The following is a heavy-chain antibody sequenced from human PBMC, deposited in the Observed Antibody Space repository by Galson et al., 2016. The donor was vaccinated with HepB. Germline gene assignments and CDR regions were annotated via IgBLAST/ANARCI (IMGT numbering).Heavy chain of an antibody. V-gene: IGHV5-10-1*01. D-gene: IGHD2-15*01. J-gene: IGHJ3*01. CDR3: AVNLLPAATGDASKAFEC. CDR1: GYTFPNYW. Sequence: QSGAEVKKPGTSLRVSCKASGYTFPNYWITWVRQMPGKGLEWMGKIDPTDSYTKYSPSFEGHVTFSADKSINTVYLHWSSLKASDTAMYYCAVNLLPAATGDASKAFECWGQGTMVIVSS. CDR2: IDPTDSYT.